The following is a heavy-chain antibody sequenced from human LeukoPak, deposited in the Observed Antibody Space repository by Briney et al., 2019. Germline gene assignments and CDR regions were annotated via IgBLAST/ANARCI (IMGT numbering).Heavy chain of an antibody. Sequence: ASVKVSCKASGYTFTSYAMHWVRQAPGQRLEWMGWINAGNGNTKYSQKFQGRVTITRDTSASTACMELSSLRSEDTAVYYCARVGVAALPFDYWGQGTLVTVSS. CDR2: INAGNGNT. V-gene: IGHV1-3*01. D-gene: IGHD2-15*01. J-gene: IGHJ4*02. CDR3: ARVGVAALPFDY. CDR1: GYTFTSYA.